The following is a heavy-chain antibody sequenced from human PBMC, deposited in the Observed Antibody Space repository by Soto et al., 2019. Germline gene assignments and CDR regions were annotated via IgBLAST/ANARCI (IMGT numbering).Heavy chain of an antibody. D-gene: IGHD3-22*01. V-gene: IGHV3-33*01. J-gene: IGHJ4*02. CDR1: GFTFSSYG. Sequence: QVQLVESGGGVVQPGRSLRLSCAASGFTFSSYGMHWVRQAPGKGLEWVAVIWYDGSNKYYADSVKGRFTISRDNSKNTLYLQMNSLRDEDTAVYYCARDRYPCDSSAYMGDGWGQGTLVTVSS. CDR2: IWYDGSNK. CDR3: ARDRYPCDSSAYMGDG.